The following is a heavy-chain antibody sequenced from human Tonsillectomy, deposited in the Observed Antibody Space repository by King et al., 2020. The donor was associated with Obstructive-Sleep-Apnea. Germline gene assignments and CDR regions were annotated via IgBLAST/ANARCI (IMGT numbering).Heavy chain of an antibody. CDR3: ARGGLYGSGSYYFYYYYGMDV. D-gene: IGHD3-10*01. V-gene: IGHV1-8*01. CDR2: MNPNSGST. CDR1: GYTFTSYD. J-gene: IGHJ6*02. Sequence: VQLVESGAEVKKPGASVKVSCKASGYTFTSYDINWVRQATGQGLEWMGWMNPNSGSTGYAQKFQGRVTMTRNTSISTAYMELTSLRSEDTAVYYCARGGLYGSGSYYFYYYYGMDVWGQGTTVTVSS.